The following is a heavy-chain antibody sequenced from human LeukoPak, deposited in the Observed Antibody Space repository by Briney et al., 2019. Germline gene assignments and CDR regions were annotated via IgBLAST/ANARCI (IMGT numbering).Heavy chain of an antibody. Sequence: GASVKVSCKASGYTFTSYGISWVRQAPGQGLEWMGWISAYNGNTSYAQKLQGRVTMTTDTSTSTAYMELRSLRSDDTAVYYCAREHYDILTGYPSDAFDIWGQGTMVTVSS. CDR3: AREHYDILTGYPSDAFDI. CDR2: ISAYNGNT. D-gene: IGHD3-9*01. V-gene: IGHV1-18*01. J-gene: IGHJ3*02. CDR1: GYTFTSYG.